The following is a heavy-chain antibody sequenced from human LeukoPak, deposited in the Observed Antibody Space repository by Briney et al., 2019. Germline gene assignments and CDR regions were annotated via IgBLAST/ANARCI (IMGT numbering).Heavy chain of an antibody. CDR1: GFTFSSYA. V-gene: IGHV3-30-3*01. Sequence: GASLRLSCVASGFTFSSYAMHWVRQAPGKGQEWVALISYDGSNKYYADSVKGLFTISRDNSKNTLYLQKNSLRAEDTAVYYCARGGVYSSGSYYLYYFDYWGQGTLVTVSS. J-gene: IGHJ4*02. CDR2: ISYDGSNK. D-gene: IGHD6-19*01. CDR3: ARGGVYSSGSYYLYYFDY.